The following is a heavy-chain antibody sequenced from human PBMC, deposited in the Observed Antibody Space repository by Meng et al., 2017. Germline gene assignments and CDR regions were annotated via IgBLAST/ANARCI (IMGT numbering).Heavy chain of an antibody. CDR1: GGTFSSYT. D-gene: IGHD5-18*01. CDR2: IIPILGIA. V-gene: IGHV1-69*04. J-gene: IGHJ4*02. CDR3: AREADVDTAMVAFDY. Sequence: SVKVSCKASGGTFSSYTISWVRQAPGQGLEWMGRIIPILGIANYAQKFQGRVTITADKSTSTAYMELRSLRSDDTAVYYCAREADVDTAMVAFDYWGQGTLVTVSS.